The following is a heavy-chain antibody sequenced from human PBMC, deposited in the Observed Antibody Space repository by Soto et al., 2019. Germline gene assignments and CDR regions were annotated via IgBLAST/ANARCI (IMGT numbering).Heavy chain of an antibody. J-gene: IGHJ4*02. CDR2: INHSGST. CDR1: GESFSGYY. CDR3: AGNIVATISSVDY. V-gene: IGHV4-34*02. Sequence: QVQLQQWGAGLLKPSETLSLTCAVYGESFSGYYWSWIRQPPGKGLEWTGEINHSGSTNYNPSLKRRVTMSVDTSKIQFSLKLSSVTAADTAMYYCAGNIVATISSVDYWGQGTLVTVSS. D-gene: IGHD5-12*01.